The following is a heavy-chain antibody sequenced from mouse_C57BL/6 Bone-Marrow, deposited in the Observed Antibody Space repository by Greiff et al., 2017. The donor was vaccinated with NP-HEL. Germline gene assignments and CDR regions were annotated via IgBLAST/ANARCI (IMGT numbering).Heavy chain of an antibody. CDR3: AMGWYLRYFAY. CDR2: ISSGGSYT. Sequence: EVHLVESGGDLVKPGGSLKLSCAASGFTFSSYGMSWVRQTPDKRLEWVATISSGGSYTYYKQSVKGRITITRDNAKNTLYLQLSCLTSEDTAMYYCAMGWYLRYFAYWGQGTLLTVSA. CDR1: GFTFSSYG. V-gene: IGHV5-6*01. D-gene: IGHD2-1*01. J-gene: IGHJ3*01.